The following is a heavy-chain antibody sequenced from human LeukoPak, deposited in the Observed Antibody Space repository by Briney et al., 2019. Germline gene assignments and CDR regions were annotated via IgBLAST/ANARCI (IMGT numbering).Heavy chain of an antibody. D-gene: IGHD1-26*01. CDR2: FTSDGNSM. CDR1: GFTLSSYT. V-gene: IGHV3-74*01. CDR3: ARAQVGTPTYC. J-gene: IGHJ4*02. Sequence: GGSLRLSCAASGFTLSSYTMYWVRQAPGRGLVWVARFTSDGNSMAYADFVKGRFTVSRDIAKNTLYLQMNSLRAEDTAVYYCARAQVGTPTYCWGQGTLVTVSS.